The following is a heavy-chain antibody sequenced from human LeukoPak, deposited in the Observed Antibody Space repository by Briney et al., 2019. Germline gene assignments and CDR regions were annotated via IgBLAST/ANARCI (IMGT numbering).Heavy chain of an antibody. CDR1: GFTFNRYG. J-gene: IGHJ4*02. D-gene: IGHD5-18*01. CDR3: ARSVVGYYYFDS. Sequence: PGGSLRLSCAASGFTFNRYGMQWVRQAPGKGLEWVAVIWNDGSNKYYGDSVKGRFTISRDNSKNTLYLQMNSLRAEDTAIYYCARSVVGYYYFDSWGQGTLVTVSS. CDR2: IWNDGSNK. V-gene: IGHV3-33*01.